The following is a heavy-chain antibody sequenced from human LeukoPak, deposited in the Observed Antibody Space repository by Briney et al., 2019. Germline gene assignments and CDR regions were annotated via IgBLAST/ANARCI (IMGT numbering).Heavy chain of an antibody. J-gene: IGHJ4*02. V-gene: IGHV4-61*01. D-gene: IGHD3-10*01. Sequence: SETLSLTCTVSGYSISSGYYWSWIRQPPGKGLEWIGYIYYSGSTNYNPSLKSRVTISVDTSKNQFSLKLSSVTAADTAVYYCARDRGALLRGFDYWGQGTLVTVSS. CDR3: ARDRGALLRGFDY. CDR1: GYSISSGYY. CDR2: IYYSGST.